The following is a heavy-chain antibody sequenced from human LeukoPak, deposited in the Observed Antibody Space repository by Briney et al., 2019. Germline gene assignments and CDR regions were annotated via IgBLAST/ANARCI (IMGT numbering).Heavy chain of an antibody. V-gene: IGHV4-39*07. D-gene: IGHD3-10*01. J-gene: IGHJ5*02. CDR2: IYYSGST. CDR3: AREVVAYYYGSGSYFDP. CDR1: GGSISSSSYY. Sequence: SETLSLTCTVSGGSISSSSYYWGWIRQPPGKGLEWIGSIYYSGSTYYNPSLKSRVTMSVDTSKNQFSLKLSSVTAADTAVYYCAREVVAYYYGSGSYFDPWGQGTLVAVPS.